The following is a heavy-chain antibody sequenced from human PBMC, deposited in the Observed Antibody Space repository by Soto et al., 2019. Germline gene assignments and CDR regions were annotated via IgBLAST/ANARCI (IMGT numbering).Heavy chain of an antibody. CDR3: ARAYTQGDFDY. CDR1: GGSISSYY. J-gene: IGHJ4*02. CDR2: IYYSGST. V-gene: IGHV4-59*01. D-gene: IGHD3-16*01. Sequence: SETLSLTCTVSGGSISSYYWSWIRQPPGKGLEWIGYIYYSGSTNYNPSLKSRVTISVDTSKNQFSLKLSSVTAADTAVYYCARAYTQGDFDYWGQGTLVTVSS.